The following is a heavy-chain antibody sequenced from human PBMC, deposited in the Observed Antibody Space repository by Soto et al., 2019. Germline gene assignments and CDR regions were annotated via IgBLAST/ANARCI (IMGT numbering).Heavy chain of an antibody. Sequence: GGSLRLSCAASGFTFSSYWMSWVRQAPGKGLEWVANIKQNGSEKYYVYSVKGIFTISTDNAKNSLYLQMNSLRAEYTAEYYCARDPGLSEVAGGSPFDYWGQGTLVTVSS. CDR3: ARDPGLSEVAGGSPFDY. CDR1: GFTFSSYW. D-gene: IGHD6-19*01. J-gene: IGHJ4*02. CDR2: IKQNGSEK. V-gene: IGHV3-7*01.